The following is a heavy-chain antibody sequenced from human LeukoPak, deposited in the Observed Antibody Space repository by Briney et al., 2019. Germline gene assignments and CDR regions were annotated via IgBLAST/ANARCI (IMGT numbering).Heavy chain of an antibody. J-gene: IGHJ4*02. CDR2: ISHNGGST. CDR3: AKSPAEAAYYYDSSGYSDY. D-gene: IGHD3-22*01. CDR1: AFTFSSYA. Sequence: PGGSLRLSCAASAFTFSSYAMNWVRQAPGKGLEWVSSISHNGGSTYYADSVKGRFTISRDNSKNTLYLQMNSLRAEDTAVYYCAKSPAEAAYYYDSSGYSDYWGQGTLVTVSS. V-gene: IGHV3-23*01.